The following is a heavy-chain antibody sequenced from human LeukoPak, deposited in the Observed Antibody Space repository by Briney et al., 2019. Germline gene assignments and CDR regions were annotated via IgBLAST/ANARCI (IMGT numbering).Heavy chain of an antibody. J-gene: IGHJ4*02. CDR2: ITPILGIA. CDR1: GGTFSSYA. Sequence: SVKVSCQASGGTFSSYALSWVRQAPGQGLEWIGGITPILGIANYAQDLQGRVTITADKSTNTAYMELSSLRSEDTAVYYCASQDSSGYYLIDYWGQGTLVTVSS. D-gene: IGHD3-22*01. V-gene: IGHV1-69*04. CDR3: ASQDSSGYYLIDY.